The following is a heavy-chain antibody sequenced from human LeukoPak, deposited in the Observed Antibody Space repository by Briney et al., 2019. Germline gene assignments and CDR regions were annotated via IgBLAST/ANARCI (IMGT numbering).Heavy chain of an antibody. CDR3: AKLSLTNIMIRGNWFDS. J-gene: IGHJ5*01. CDR1: GFTFSNYG. V-gene: IGHV3-23*01. CDR2: LSNSGIGI. D-gene: IGHD3-16*01. Sequence: PGGSLRLSRVASGFTFSNYGMSWVRQAPGKGLEWVSSLSNSGIGIYYADSVKGRFTISRDNSKNTLYVQMNSLRVEDTAVYYCAKLSLTNIMIRGNWFDSWGQGTLVTVSS.